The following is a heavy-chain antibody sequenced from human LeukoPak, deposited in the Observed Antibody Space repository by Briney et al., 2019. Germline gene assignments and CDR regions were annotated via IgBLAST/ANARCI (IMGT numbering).Heavy chain of an antibody. J-gene: IGHJ4*02. Sequence: PGGSLRLSCAASGFTFSNYGLSWVRQAPGKGLEWVSGITGSGGSTYYADSVKGRFTISRDNSKNTLYLQMNSLRAEDTAVYYCAKDYGIVGATSPRWGQGTLVTVSS. CDR2: ITGSGGST. CDR3: AKDYGIVGATSPR. CDR1: GFTFSNYG. D-gene: IGHD1-26*01. V-gene: IGHV3-23*01.